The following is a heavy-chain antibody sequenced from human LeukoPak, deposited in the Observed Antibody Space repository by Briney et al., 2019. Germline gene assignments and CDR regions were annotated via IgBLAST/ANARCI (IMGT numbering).Heavy chain of an antibody. CDR3: ARRHSSGWFYY. V-gene: IGHV4-38-2*02. CDR2: IYRSGST. D-gene: IGHD6-19*01. Sequence: SETLSLTCTVSGYSISNGYYWDWIRQPPGRGLEWIGNIYRSGSTSYNPSLKSRVTISVDTSKNQFSLKVNSVTAAETAVYYCARRHSSGWFYYWGQGTLVTVSS. CDR1: GYSISNGYY. J-gene: IGHJ4*02.